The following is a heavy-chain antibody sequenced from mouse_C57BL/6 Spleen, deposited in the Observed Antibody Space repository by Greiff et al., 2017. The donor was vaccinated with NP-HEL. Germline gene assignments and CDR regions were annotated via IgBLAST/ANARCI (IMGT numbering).Heavy chain of an antibody. V-gene: IGHV1-55*01. CDR2: IYPGRGST. CDR3: DGYLAWFDY. D-gene: IGHD2-3*01. CDR1: GYTFTSYW. Sequence: VQLLQPGAELVKPGASVKMSCKASGYTFTSYWITWVKQRPGQGLGWIGDIYPGRGSTNYNEKFKSKATLTVDPSSSTAYIQLRSLTSEDSAVYNCDGYLAWFDYWGKGSLVTVAA. J-gene: IGHJ3*01.